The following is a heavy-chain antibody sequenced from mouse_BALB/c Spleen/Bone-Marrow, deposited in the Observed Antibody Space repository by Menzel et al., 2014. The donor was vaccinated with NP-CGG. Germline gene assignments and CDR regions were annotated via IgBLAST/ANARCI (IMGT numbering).Heavy chain of an antibody. D-gene: IGHD5-1*01. CDR1: GYTFTSYV. Sequence: EVQGVESGPELVKPGASVKMSCKASGYTFTSYVMHWVKQKPGQGLEWIGYINPYNDGTKYNEKFKGKATLTSDKSSSTAYMELSSLTSEDSAVYYCARSTPYYFDYWGQGTTLTVSS. V-gene: IGHV1-14*01. CDR3: ARSTPYYFDY. CDR2: INPYNDGT. J-gene: IGHJ2*01.